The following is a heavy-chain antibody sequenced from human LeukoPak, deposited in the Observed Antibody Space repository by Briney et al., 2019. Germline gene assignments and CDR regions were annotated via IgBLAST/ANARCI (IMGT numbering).Heavy chain of an antibody. CDR2: IKQDGSEK. V-gene: IGHV3-7*01. CDR1: GFTFSSYW. Sequence: GGSLRLSCVASGFTFSSYWMSWVRQAPGKGLEWVANIKQDGSEKYYVDSVKGRFTISRDNAKNSLYLQMNSLRAEDTAVYYCARGAWTFDSWGQGTLVSVSS. D-gene: IGHD3/OR15-3a*01. J-gene: IGHJ4*02. CDR3: ARGAWTFDS.